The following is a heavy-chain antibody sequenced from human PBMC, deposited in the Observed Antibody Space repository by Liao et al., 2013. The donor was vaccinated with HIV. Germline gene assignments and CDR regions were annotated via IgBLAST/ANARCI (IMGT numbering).Heavy chain of an antibody. CDR3: ARAPQYYDSSVYPMHYFDH. CDR1: GGSINSGDYY. CDR2: IFYSGST. Sequence: QVQLQESGPGLVKPSQTLSLTCTVSGGSINSGDYYWSWIRQPPGKGLEWIGYIFYSGSTYYNPSLKSRVTISVDVSKNQFSLKLSSVNAADTAVYYCARAPQYYDSSVYPMHYFDHWGQGNPGHRLL. D-gene: IGHD3-22*01. J-gene: IGHJ4*02. V-gene: IGHV4-30-4*08.